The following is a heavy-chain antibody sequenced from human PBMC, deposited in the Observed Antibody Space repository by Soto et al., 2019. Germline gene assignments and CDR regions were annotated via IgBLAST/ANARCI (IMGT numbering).Heavy chain of an antibody. Sequence: QVQLVKSGGGVVQPGKSLRLSCAASGFTFSNYGMHWVRQAPGKGLEWVAVISYDGTNEYYAGSVKGRFTISRDNSQNTLYLQMNSLRVEDTAVYYCVKDVGWNYVADHWRQGTLIKVAS. D-gene: IGHD1-7*01. J-gene: IGHJ5*02. CDR2: ISYDGTNE. V-gene: IGHV3-30*18. CDR3: VKDVGWNYVADH. CDR1: GFTFSNYG.